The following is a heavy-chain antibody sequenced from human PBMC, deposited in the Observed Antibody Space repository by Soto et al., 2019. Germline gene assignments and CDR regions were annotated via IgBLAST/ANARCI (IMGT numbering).Heavy chain of an antibody. V-gene: IGHV4-39*01. D-gene: IGHD6-19*01. CDR2: IYYSGST. CDR1: GGSISSSSYY. CDR3: ARLGGATYSSGWYRVNNWFDP. Sequence: SETLSLTCTVSGGSISSSSYYWGWIRQPPGKGLEWIGSIYYSGSTYYNPSLKSRVTISVDTSKNQFSLKLSSVTAADTAVYYCARLGGATYSSGWYRVNNWFDPWGQGTLVTVSS. J-gene: IGHJ5*02.